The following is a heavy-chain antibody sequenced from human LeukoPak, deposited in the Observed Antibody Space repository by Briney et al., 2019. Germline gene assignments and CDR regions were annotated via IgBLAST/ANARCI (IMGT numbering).Heavy chain of an antibody. CDR1: GFTYRNYV. V-gene: IGHV3-30-3*01. D-gene: IGHD3-10*01. Sequence: GGSLRLSCAASGFTYRNYVIHWVRQAPGKGLEWVAVTSSDLNVKLYADSVKGRFTISRDNSRSTLYLQMNSLRPEDTAIYYCAREGYYGSGSPPSLYFDYWGQGTLVTVSS. J-gene: IGHJ4*02. CDR2: TSSDLNVK. CDR3: AREGYYGSGSPPSLYFDY.